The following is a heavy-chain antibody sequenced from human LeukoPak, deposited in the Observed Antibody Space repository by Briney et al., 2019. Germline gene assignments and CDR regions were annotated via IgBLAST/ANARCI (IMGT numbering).Heavy chain of an antibody. D-gene: IGHD3-10*01. CDR3: ARQGARFGELLSFYAMDV. V-gene: IGHV4-59*08. CDR2: IYYSGST. CDR1: GGSISSYP. J-gene: IGHJ6*02. Sequence: SETLSLTCTVSGGSISSYPWNWIRQPPGKGLEWIGNIYYSGSTNYNPPLKIRVTISPDTSKNQFSLRLSSVTAADTAVYYCARQGARFGELLSFYAMDVWGQGTTVTVSS.